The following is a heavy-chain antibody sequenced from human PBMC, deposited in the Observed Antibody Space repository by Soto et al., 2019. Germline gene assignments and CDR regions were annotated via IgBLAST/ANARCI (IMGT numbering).Heavy chain of an antibody. CDR3: ASNVPVDDALDV. CDR1: GGSISSGGYS. V-gene: IGHV4-30-2*01. CDR2: IYHSGNT. J-gene: IGHJ3*01. Sequence: SETLSLTCAVSGGSISSGGYSWTWIRRPPGKGLEWIGYIYHSGNTYYNPSLKSRVTISGDRSKKQFTLKLTSVTAADTAVYYCASNVPVDDALDVWGQGTRVTVSS. D-gene: IGHD2-2*01.